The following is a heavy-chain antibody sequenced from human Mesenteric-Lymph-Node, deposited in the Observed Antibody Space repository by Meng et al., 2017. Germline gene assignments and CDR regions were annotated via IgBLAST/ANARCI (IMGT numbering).Heavy chain of an antibody. Sequence: SETLSLTCAVYGGSFRAHYWSGIRQSPGKGLEWIGEVSLSVATNYKPSLTGRAIISADPSKSQFSLTLSTITAADTSLYYCARGNFYNGLDVWGQGTTVTVSS. J-gene: IGHJ6*02. D-gene: IGHD5-24*01. CDR2: VSLSVAT. V-gene: IGHV4-34*01. CDR1: GGSFRAHY. CDR3: ARGNFYNGLDV.